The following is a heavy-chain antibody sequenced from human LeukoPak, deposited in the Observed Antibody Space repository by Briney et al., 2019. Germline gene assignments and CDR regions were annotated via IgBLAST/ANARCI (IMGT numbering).Heavy chain of an antibody. CDR3: ARERGFYGDLT. D-gene: IGHD4-17*01. J-gene: IGHJ5*02. Sequence: SETPSLTCTVSGYSINSGYCWGWIRQPPGRGLEWIGGICHTGSTFYNPSLESRVTILVDTSKNQFSLRLTSVTAADTAVYYCARERGFYGDLTWGQGTLVTVSS. CDR2: ICHTGST. V-gene: IGHV4-38-2*02. CDR1: GYSINSGYC.